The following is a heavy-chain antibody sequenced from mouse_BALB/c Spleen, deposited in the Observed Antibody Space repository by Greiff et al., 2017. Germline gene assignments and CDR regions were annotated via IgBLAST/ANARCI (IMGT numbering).Heavy chain of an antibody. CDR3: ARVKFITTVVAHFDY. D-gene: IGHD1-1*01. J-gene: IGHJ2*01. V-gene: IGHV5-6*01. Sequence: EVKLMESGGDLVKPGGSLKLSCAASGFTFSSYGMSWVRQTPDKRLEWVATISSGGSYTYYPDSVKGRFTISRDNAKNTLYLQMSSLKSEDTAMYYCARVKFITTVVAHFDYWGQGTTLTVSS. CDR2: ISSGGSYT. CDR1: GFTFSSYG.